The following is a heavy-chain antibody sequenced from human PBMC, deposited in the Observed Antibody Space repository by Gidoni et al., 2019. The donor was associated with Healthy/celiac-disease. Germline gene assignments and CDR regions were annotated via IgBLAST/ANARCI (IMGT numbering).Heavy chain of an antibody. CDR3: AHRGSGGAAKKGGSVFDY. D-gene: IGHD2-15*01. CDR2: IYWNDDK. V-gene: IGHV2-5*01. J-gene: IGHJ4*02. Sequence: QITLKESGPTLVKPTQTLTLTCTFSGFSLSTSGVGVGWIRQPPGKALEWLALIYWNDDKRYSPSLKSRLTITKDTSKNQVVLTMTNMDPVDTATYYCAHRGSGGAAKKGGSVFDYWGQGTLVTVSS. CDR1: GFSLSTSGVG.